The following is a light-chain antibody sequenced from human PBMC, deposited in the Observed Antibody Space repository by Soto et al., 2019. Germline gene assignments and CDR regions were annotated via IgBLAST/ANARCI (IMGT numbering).Light chain of an antibody. CDR1: QSVTSS. V-gene: IGKV3-11*01. Sequence: EIVLTQSPATLSLSPGDRATLSCRASQSVTSSLAWFQQKPGQAPRPLIYDVSRRATAIQARFSGSGSGTAVTLTSSNLEPEDFTIYYCKQRPTWPTFGGETKVEIK. J-gene: IGKJ4*01. CDR2: DVS. CDR3: KQRPTWPT.